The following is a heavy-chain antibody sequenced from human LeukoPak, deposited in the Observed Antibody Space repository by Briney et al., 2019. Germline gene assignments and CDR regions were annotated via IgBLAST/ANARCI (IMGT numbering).Heavy chain of an antibody. CDR1: GDSISSDYY. CDR2: IYHSGST. CDR3: ARVESPLSSVSNLYYGMDV. D-gene: IGHD1-1*01. Sequence: SETLSLTCDVSGDSISSDYYWGWIRQTPGKGLEWIGGIYHSGSTSYNPSLKSRVTISVDTSKNQFSLKLSSVTAADTAVYYCARVESPLSSVSNLYYGMDVWGKGTTVTVSS. V-gene: IGHV4-38-2*01. J-gene: IGHJ6*04.